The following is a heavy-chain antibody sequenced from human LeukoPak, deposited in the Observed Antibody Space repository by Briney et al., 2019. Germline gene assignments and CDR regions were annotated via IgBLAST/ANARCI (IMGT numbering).Heavy chain of an antibody. J-gene: IGHJ4*02. CDR2: MNPNSGNT. V-gene: IGHV1-8*01. CDR1: GYTFNSYD. D-gene: IGHD5-18*01. CDR3: ARGPTWIQLWLDY. Sequence: ASVRVSCKASGYTFNSYDINWVRLATGQGLEWMGWMNPNSGNTGYAQKFQGRVTMTRNTSISTAYMELSSLRSEDTAVYYCARGPTWIQLWLDYWGQGTLVTVSS.